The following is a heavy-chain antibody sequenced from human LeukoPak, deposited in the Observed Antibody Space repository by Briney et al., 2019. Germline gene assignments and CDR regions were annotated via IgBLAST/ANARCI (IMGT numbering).Heavy chain of an antibody. D-gene: IGHD4-17*01. CDR2: IRGGGGSA. J-gene: IGHJ3*02. CDR3: ARDPNGDYIGAFDM. V-gene: IGHV3-23*01. CDR1: GFTFSAYA. Sequence: PGGSLRLSGTASGFTFSAYAMMWVRQAPGKGPEWVSAIRGGGGSAFYADSVKGRFTISRDNSKYTLFLQMNSLRAEDTAVYYCARDPNGDYIGAFDMWGPGTMVTVSS.